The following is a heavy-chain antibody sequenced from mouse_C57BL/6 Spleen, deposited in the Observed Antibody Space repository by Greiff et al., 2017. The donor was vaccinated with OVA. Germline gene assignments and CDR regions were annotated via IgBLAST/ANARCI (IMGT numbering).Heavy chain of an antibody. CDR2: INPYNGGT. CDR3: ARRGYDYYAMDY. Sequence: VQLQQSGPVLVKPGASVKMSCKASGYTFTDYYMNWVKQSHGKSLEWIGVINPYNGGTSYNQKFKGKATLTVDKSSSTAYMELNSLTSEDSAVYYCARRGYDYYAMDYWGQGTSVTVSS. D-gene: IGHD2-2*01. V-gene: IGHV1-19*01. J-gene: IGHJ4*01. CDR1: GYTFTDYY.